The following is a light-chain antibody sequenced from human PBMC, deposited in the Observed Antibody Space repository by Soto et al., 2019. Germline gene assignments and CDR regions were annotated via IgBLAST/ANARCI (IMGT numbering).Light chain of an antibody. V-gene: IGLV2-8*01. CDR2: EVS. Sequence: QSVLTQPPSASGSHGQSVTISCIGTSSDVGGYDYVSWYQQHPGKAPKLIISEVSKRPSGVPDRFSGSKSGNTASLTVSGLQAEDEADYYCTSYAGNNNFCVFGTGTKVTVL. CDR3: TSYAGNNNFCV. J-gene: IGLJ1*01. CDR1: SSDVGGYDY.